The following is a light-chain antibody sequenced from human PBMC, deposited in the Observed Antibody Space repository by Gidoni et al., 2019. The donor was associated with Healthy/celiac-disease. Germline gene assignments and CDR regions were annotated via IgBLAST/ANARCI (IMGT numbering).Light chain of an antibody. CDR2: KAS. CDR1: QSISSW. CDR3: QQYNSYSPT. V-gene: IGKV1-5*03. Sequence: DIQMTQSPSTLSASVGDRVTITCRASQSISSWLAWYQQKPGKAPKLLIYKASSLDSGVPSRFSGSGSGTEFTLTISSLQPDDFATYYCQQYNSYSPTFXQXTKVXIK. J-gene: IGKJ1*01.